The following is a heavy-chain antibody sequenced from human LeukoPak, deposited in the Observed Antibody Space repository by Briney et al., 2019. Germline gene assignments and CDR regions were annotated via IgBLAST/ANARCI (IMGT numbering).Heavy chain of an antibody. D-gene: IGHD1-26*01. J-gene: IGHJ4*02. CDR3: AREGGGSYTFGY. CDR2: INPNSGGT. CDR1: GYTFTGYY. V-gene: IGHV1-2*02. Sequence: GASVKVSCRASGYTFTGYYMHWVRQAPGQGLEWMGWINPNSGGTNYAQKFQGRVSMTRDTSISTAYMELSRLRSDDTAVYYCAREGGGSYTFGYWGQGTLVTVSS.